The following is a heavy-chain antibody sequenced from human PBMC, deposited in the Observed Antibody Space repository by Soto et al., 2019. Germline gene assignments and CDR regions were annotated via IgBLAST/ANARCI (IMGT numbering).Heavy chain of an antibody. V-gene: IGHV1-69*06. J-gene: IGHJ3*02. CDR1: GGTFSNYG. D-gene: IGHD3-22*01. Sequence: QVQLVQSGAEVKKPGSSVKVSCRASGGTFSNYGISWVRQAPGEGLEWMGGIIPIFGTRNHAQKFQGRVTITADKSSSTAYMELNSLRSEDTAVYYCARGSGYYNGGAFDIWGQGTMVTVSS. CDR2: IIPIFGTR. CDR3: ARGSGYYNGGAFDI.